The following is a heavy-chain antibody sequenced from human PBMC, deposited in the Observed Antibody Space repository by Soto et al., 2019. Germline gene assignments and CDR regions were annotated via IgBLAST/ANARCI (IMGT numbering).Heavy chain of an antibody. D-gene: IGHD3-16*01. Sequence: QVQLVESGGGVVQPGTSLRLSCVGSGFTFRSDVIHWVRQAPGKGLEWVALTSYDGSNKYYDDSVKGRFTISRDNSRNTEDLQMDSLRLDDTALYSCARWGPTGGLDVWGQGTLVSVSS. J-gene: IGHJ4*02. CDR2: TSYDGSNK. CDR3: ARWGPTGGLDV. CDR1: GFTFRSDV. V-gene: IGHV3-30*19.